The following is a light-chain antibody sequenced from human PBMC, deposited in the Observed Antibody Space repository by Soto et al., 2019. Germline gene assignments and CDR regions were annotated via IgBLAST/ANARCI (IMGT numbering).Light chain of an antibody. CDR2: DAS. V-gene: IGKV3-11*01. CDR3: QQRSDWPST. Sequence: EIVLTQSPATLSLSPGDRATLSCRASQSVGSYLGWYQQRPGQAPRLLIYDASNRATGIPARFSGSGSGTDIPLTISSLEPEDLAVYYCQQRSDWPSTFGGGTKVEIK. CDR1: QSVGSY. J-gene: IGKJ4*01.